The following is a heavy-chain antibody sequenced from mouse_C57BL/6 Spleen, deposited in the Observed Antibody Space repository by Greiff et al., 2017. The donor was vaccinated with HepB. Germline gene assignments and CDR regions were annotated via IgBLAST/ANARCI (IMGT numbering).Heavy chain of an antibody. Sequence: QVQLQQSGAELVKPGASVKISCKASGYAFSSYWMNWVKQRPGKGLEWIGQIYPGDGDTNYNGKFKGKATLTADKSSSTAYMQLSSLTSEDSAVYFCARQDLLSPYYAMDYWGQGTSVTVSS. CDR3: ARQDLLSPYYAMDY. J-gene: IGHJ4*01. V-gene: IGHV1-80*01. CDR1: GYAFSSYW. CDR2: IYPGDGDT. D-gene: IGHD2-1*01.